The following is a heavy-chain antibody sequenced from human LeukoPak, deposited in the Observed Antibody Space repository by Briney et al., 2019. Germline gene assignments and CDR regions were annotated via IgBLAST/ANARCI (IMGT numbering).Heavy chain of an antibody. Sequence: GGSLRLSCAASGFTFSSYAMSWVRQAPGKGLEWVSAISGSGGSTYYADPVKGRFTISRDNSKNTLYLQMNSLRAEDTAVYYCAKDRQYYYDSSGYYDIDAFDIWGQGTMVTVSS. V-gene: IGHV3-23*01. CDR1: GFTFSSYA. J-gene: IGHJ3*02. CDR3: AKDRQYYYDSSGYYDIDAFDI. CDR2: ISGSGGST. D-gene: IGHD3-22*01.